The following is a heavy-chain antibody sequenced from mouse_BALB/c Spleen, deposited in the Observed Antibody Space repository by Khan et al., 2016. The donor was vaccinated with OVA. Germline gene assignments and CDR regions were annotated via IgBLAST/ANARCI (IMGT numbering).Heavy chain of an antibody. V-gene: IGHV1S56*01. CDR3: AISYYGSFWFFDV. D-gene: IGHD1-1*01. CDR2: IYPGDGRA. Sequence: QVQLKQSGPELVKPGASVKMSCKASGYTFRSYYIHWVRQRPGQGLEWIGWIYPGDGRAKYNETFKGNTTLTADKSSSSTYMLLSSLTSEDSAIYFCAISYYGSFWFFDVWGAGTTVTVTS. CDR1: GYTFRSYY. J-gene: IGHJ1*01.